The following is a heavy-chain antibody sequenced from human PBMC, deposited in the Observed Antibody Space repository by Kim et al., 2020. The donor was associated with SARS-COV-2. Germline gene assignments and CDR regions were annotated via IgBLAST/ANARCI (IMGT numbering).Heavy chain of an antibody. CDR1: GFTFSSYS. CDR3: ARAEWELLLYYYYGMDV. Sequence: GGSLILSCAASGFTFSSYSMNWVRQAPGKGLEWVSYISGTSSTIYYADSVKGRFTISRDNAKNSLYLQMNSLRAEDTAVYYCARAEWELLLYYYYGMDVWGQGATVTVSS. V-gene: IGHV3-48*01. J-gene: IGHJ6*02. D-gene: IGHD1-26*01. CDR2: ISGTSSTI.